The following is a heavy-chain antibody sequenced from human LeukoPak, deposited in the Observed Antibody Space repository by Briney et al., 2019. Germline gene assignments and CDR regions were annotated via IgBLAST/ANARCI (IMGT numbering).Heavy chain of an antibody. V-gene: IGHV1-69*13. CDR1: GYTFTGYY. CDR2: IIPIFGTA. CDR3: ARDGQDRSYYYYYMDV. Sequence: GASVKVSCKASGYTFTGYYMHWVRQAPGQGLEWMGGIIPIFGTANYAQKFQGRVTITADESTSTAYMELSSLRSEDTAVYYCARDGQDRSYYYYYMDVWGKGTTVTISS. J-gene: IGHJ6*03.